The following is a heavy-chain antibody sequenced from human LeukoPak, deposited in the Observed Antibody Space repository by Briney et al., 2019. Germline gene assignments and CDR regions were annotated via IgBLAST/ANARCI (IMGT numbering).Heavy chain of an antibody. J-gene: IGHJ4*02. CDR2: INPNSGGT. V-gene: IGHV1-2*02. CDR1: GGTFSSYA. CDR3: AREGIGGNCGGNCYNFDY. Sequence: ASVKVSCKASGGTFSSYAISWVRQAPGQGLEWMGWINPNSGGTNYAQKFQGRVTMTRDTSISTAYMELSRLRSDDTAVFYCAREGIGGNCGGNCYNFDYWGQGTPVTVSS. D-gene: IGHD2-21*01.